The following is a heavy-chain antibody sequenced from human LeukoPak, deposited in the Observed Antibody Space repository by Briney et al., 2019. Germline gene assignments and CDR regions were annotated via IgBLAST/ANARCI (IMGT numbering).Heavy chain of an antibody. CDR1: GFTVSSNY. V-gene: IGHV3-53*01. CDR2: IYSGGST. J-gene: IGHJ4*02. Sequence: QPGGSLRLSCAASGFTVSSNYMSWVRQAPGKGLEWVSVIYSGGSTYYADSVKGRFTISRDNSKNTLYLQMNSLRAEDTAVYYCARDRSAIPYQSDYWGQGTLVTVSS. D-gene: IGHD2-2*01. CDR3: ARDRSAIPYQSDY.